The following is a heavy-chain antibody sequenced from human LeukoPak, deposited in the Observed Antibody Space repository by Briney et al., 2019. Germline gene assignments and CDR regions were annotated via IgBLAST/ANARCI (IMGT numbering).Heavy chain of an antibody. CDR2: IYYSGST. CDR1: GVSISSEY. J-gene: IGHJ6*03. CDR3: ARARVSGSYYYYYYYMDV. D-gene: IGHD1-26*01. V-gene: IGHV4-59*01. Sequence: SETLSLTCTVSGVSISSEYYSWIRQPPGKGLEWIGYIYYSGSTNYNPSLKSRVTISVDTSKNQFSLKLSSVTAADTAVYYCARARVSGSYYYYYYYMDVWGKGTTVTVSS.